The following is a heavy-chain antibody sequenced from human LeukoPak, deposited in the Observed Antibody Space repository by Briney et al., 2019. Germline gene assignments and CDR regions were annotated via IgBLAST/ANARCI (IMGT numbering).Heavy chain of an antibody. J-gene: IGHJ4*02. CDR2: IIPIFGTA. CDR1: GYTFTSYA. D-gene: IGHD4-17*01. CDR3: ARVRGYYGDYHLFDY. V-gene: IGHV1-69*13. Sequence: GASVKVSCRASGYTFTSYAMNWVRQAPGQGLEWMGGIIPIFGTANYAQKFQGRVTITADESTSTAYMELSSLRSEDTAVYYCARVRGYYGDYHLFDYWGQGTLVTVSS.